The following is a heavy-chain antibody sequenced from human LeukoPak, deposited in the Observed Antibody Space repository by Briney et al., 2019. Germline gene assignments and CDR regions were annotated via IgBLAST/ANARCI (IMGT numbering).Heavy chain of an antibody. CDR2: IDHSGST. J-gene: IGHJ4*02. CDR3: ARAIPGLYYFEQ. Sequence: PSETLSLTCTVSGGSISSSSYYWGWIRQPPGEGLEWIGEIDHSGSTNYTPSLKSRVTISVDTSKDQFSLKLSSVTAADTAVYYCARAIPGLYYFEQWGQGTPVTVSS. V-gene: IGHV4-39*07. D-gene: IGHD2-2*02. CDR1: GGSISSSSYY.